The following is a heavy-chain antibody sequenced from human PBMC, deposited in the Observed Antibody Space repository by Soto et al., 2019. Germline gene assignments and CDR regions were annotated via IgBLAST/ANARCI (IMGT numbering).Heavy chain of an antibody. CDR2: IKGDGSST. CDR1: GFTFSNYW. D-gene: IGHD1-1*01. J-gene: IGHJ4*02. CDR3: TSPSLARPNNLDY. Sequence: GWSLRLSCAASGFTFSNYWMHWVRLAPGKGLVWVSLIKGDGSSTIYADSVKGRFTISRDNAKNTLYLQMNSLGAEDTAVYYCTSPSLARPNNLDYWGKGTVVTVSS. V-gene: IGHV3-74*01.